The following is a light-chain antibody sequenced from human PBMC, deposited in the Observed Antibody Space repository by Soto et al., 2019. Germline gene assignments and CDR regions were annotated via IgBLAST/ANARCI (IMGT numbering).Light chain of an antibody. J-gene: IGKJ1*01. CDR1: QSLRTY. V-gene: IGKV1-39*01. Sequence: QLCISRVSPSPSICDRVTITCRASQSLRTYLNLYQQKPGKAPKLLIYAAASLQGGVPSRFFGSRSWRDVSLTIISLQPEEVLRDYCRQTYVLRCTFGQGAKV. CDR3: RQTYVLRCT. CDR2: AAA.